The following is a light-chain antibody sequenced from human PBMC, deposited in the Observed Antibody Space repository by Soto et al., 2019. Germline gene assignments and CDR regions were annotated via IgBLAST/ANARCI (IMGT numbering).Light chain of an antibody. CDR2: DSF. CDR3: QSHDSLPT. CDR1: QVTRSY. V-gene: IGKV1-33*01. J-gene: IGKJ5*01. Sequence: DLQVTQSPSSLSASVGDRVTITCQASQVTRSYLNWYQQKPGRAPKLMIYDSFNLETGVPSRFSGGGSGAEFTFTIDNLQPEDVATYYCQSHDSLPTFGQGTRLEIK.